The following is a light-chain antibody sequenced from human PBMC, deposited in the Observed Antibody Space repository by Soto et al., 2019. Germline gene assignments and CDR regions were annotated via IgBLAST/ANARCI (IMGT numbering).Light chain of an antibody. CDR1: QSVSSY. CDR3: QQRSNWPIT. Sequence: EVVLTQSQATLSLSPGERAALSCRASQSVSSYLAWYQQKPGQAPRLLIYDASNRATGIPAGFSGSGSGTDFTLTISSLEPEDFAVYYCQQRSNWPITFGQGTRLEIK. V-gene: IGKV3-11*01. J-gene: IGKJ5*01. CDR2: DAS.